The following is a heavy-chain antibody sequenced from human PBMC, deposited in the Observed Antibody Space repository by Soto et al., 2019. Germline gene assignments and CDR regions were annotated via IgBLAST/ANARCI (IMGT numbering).Heavy chain of an antibody. D-gene: IGHD1-26*01. J-gene: IGHJ4*02. CDR3: ARAIKRWEVNYYFDF. V-gene: IGHV1-69*06. CDR2: IVVDSNTA. CDR1: GSTFNNFA. Sequence: QVVLLQSGAEVKEPGSSVRVSCQVSGSTFNNFAFSWVRQAPGHGPEWMGGIVVDSNTAEYSQRFQDRVTITADTSTDTLYMELGSLTFEDTSVYYCARAIKRWEVNYYFDFWGQGTLVTVSS.